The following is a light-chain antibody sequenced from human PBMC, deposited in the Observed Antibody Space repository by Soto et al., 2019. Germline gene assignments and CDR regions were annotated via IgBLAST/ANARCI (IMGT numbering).Light chain of an antibody. CDR3: QQYDNLPIT. Sequence: IRITQSPSALSASVGAGVTITSRPSQSITNYLNWYQHKPGQAPNLLIFAASNLQSGVSSRFSGSGSGTDFTFTISSLQPEDIATYYCQQYDNLPITSGQGTSLEIK. J-gene: IGKJ5*01. CDR2: AAS. CDR1: QSITNY. V-gene: IGKV1-33*01.